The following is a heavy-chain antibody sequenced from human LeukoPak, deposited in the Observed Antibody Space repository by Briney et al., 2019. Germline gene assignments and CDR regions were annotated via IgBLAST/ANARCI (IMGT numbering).Heavy chain of an antibody. CDR2: IYPGDSDA. CDR1: GYSFSNYW. J-gene: IGHJ4*02. Sequence: GESLKISCKGSGYSFSNYWIGWMRQMPGKGLEWMGIIYPGDSDAKYGPSFQGQVTISADKSISTAYLQWSSLKASDTAMYYCARRSSIPTRLFDFWGQGTLVTVSS. D-gene: IGHD6-6*01. CDR3: ARRSSIPTRLFDF. V-gene: IGHV5-51*01.